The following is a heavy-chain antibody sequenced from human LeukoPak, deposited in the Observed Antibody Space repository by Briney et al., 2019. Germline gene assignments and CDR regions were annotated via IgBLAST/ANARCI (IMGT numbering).Heavy chain of an antibody. V-gene: IGHV4-59*12. J-gene: IGHJ6*02. D-gene: IGHD3-9*01. CDR3: ARALNDILTGYYGMDV. Sequence: SETLSLTCSVPIDSITNYYWSWIRQPPGKGLEWIGSIYYSGSTYYNPSLKSRVTISVDTSKNQFSLKLSSVTAADTAVYYCARALNDILTGYYGMDVWGQGTTVTVSS. CDR1: IDSITNYY. CDR2: IYYSGST.